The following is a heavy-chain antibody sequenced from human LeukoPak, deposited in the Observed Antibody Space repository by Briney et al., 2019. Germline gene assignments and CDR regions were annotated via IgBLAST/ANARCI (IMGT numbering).Heavy chain of an antibody. CDR2: IGAAGGT. CDR1: GFTLSIHD. V-gene: IGHV3-13*01. CDR3: ARGWERGFDC. Sequence: PGGSLRLPCAASGFTLSIHDMVWVRQITGKGLEWVSAIGAAGGTYYPGSVKGRFTISRENARNSLYLQMNSLRVGDTAVYYCARGWERGFDCWGQGTLVTVSS. J-gene: IGHJ4*02. D-gene: IGHD1-26*01.